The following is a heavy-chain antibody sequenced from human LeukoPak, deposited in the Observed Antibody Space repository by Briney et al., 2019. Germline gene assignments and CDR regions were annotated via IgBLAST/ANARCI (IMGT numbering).Heavy chain of an antibody. CDR3: AREVAARNGAFDI. V-gene: IGHV1-18*01. D-gene: IGHD6-6*01. CDR1: GYTFTNYG. J-gene: IGHJ3*02. Sequence: ASVKVSCKASGYTFTNYGISWVRQAPGQGLEWMGWISAYNGNTNYAQKFQGRVTMTRDTSISTAYMELSRLRSDDTAVYYCAREVAARNGAFDIWGQGTMVTVSS. CDR2: ISAYNGNT.